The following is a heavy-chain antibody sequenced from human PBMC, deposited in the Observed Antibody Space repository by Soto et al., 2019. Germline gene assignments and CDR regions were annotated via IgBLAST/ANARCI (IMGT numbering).Heavy chain of an antibody. CDR1: GFTFSSYS. CDR3: ARDQRGRNYYDSSGYYPVDY. V-gene: IGHV3-21*01. D-gene: IGHD3-22*01. J-gene: IGHJ4*02. Sequence: GGSLRLSCAASGFTFSSYSMNWVRQAPGKGLEWVSSISSSSSYIYYADSVKGRFTISRDNAKNSLYLQMNSLRAEDTAVYYCARDQRGRNYYDSSGYYPVDYWGQGT. CDR2: ISSSSSYI.